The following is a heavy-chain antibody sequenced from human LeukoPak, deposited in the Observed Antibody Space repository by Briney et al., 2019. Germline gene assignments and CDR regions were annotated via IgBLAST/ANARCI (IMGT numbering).Heavy chain of an antibody. CDR2: ISYDGSNK. CDR1: GFTFSSYA. D-gene: IGHD3-10*01. J-gene: IGHJ4*02. CDR3: ARALWFGETFPAY. Sequence: GGSLRLSCAASGFTFSSYAMRWVRQAPGKGLEWVAVISYDGSNKYYADSVKGRFTISRDNSKNTLYLQMNSLRAEDTAVYYCARALWFGETFPAYWGQGALVTVSS. V-gene: IGHV3-30*04.